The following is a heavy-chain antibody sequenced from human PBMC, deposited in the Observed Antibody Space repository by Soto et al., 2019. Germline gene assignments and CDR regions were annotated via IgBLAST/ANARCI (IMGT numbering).Heavy chain of an antibody. CDR2: IRSKAYGGTT. CDR3: TRGKGTAMAYNWFDP. V-gene: IGHV3-49*03. Sequence: SLRLSCTASGFTFGDYAMSWSRQAPGKGLEWVGFIRSKAYGGTTEYAASVKGRFTISRDDSKSIAYLQMNSLKTEDTAVYYCTRGKGTAMAYNWFDPWGQGTLVTVSS. CDR1: GFTFGDYA. D-gene: IGHD5-18*01. J-gene: IGHJ5*02.